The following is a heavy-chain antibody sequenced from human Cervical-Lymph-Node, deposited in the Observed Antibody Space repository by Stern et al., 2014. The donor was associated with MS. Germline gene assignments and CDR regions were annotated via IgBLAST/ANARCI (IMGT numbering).Heavy chain of an antibody. Sequence: QVTLRESGPTLVKPTQTLTLTCTFSGFSLSTNGVGVGWIRQPPGKALEWLALIYWDDDKRYSPSLKSRLTITKDTSKNQVVLTMTYMDPVDTATYYCARITAYSGTYPPSYWGQGTLVTVSS. J-gene: IGHJ4*02. V-gene: IGHV2-5*02. D-gene: IGHD1-26*01. CDR1: GFSLSTNGVG. CDR2: IYWDDDK. CDR3: ARITAYSGTYPPSY.